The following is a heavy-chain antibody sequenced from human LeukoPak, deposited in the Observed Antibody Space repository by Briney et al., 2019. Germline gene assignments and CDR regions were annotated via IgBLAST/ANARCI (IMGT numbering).Heavy chain of an antibody. D-gene: IGHD5-24*01. CDR3: ARGGEGYYYVN. Sequence: SETLSLTCAVYGGSFSGYYWNWIRQPPEKGLEWIGYISYSGSTHYNPSLRRRVTISKDTSKSQFSLKLTSVTAADTAVYYCARGGEGYYYVNWGQGTLVTVSS. CDR2: ISYSGST. CDR1: GGSFSGYY. J-gene: IGHJ4*02. V-gene: IGHV4-59*08.